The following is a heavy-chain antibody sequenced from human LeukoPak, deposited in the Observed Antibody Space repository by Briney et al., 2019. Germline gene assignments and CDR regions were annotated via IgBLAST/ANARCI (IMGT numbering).Heavy chain of an antibody. CDR2: IYHSGST. V-gene: IGHV4-38-2*01. CDR1: GYSISSGYY. D-gene: IGHD2-2*01. Sequence: SETLSLTCAVSGYSISSGYYWGWIRQPPGKGLEWIGSIYHSGSTYYNPPLKSRVTISVDTSKNQFSLKLSSVTAADTAVYYCARGGIVVVPAADNWFDPWGQGTLVTVSS. J-gene: IGHJ5*02. CDR3: ARGGIVVVPAADNWFDP.